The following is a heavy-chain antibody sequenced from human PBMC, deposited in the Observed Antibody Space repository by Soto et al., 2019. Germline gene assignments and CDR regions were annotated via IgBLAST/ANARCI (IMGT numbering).Heavy chain of an antibody. CDR2: ISSGGEYI. CDR1: GFTFRSYG. V-gene: IGHV3-21*02. J-gene: IGHJ6*02. Sequence: EMRLVESGGGLVKPGGSLRLSCAAYGFTFRSYGMNWVRQAPGKGPQWVSSISSGGEYIYYADSLKGRLTVSRDNARDSLYLQLNSLRAEDTAVYYCATDGAAGSVMEVWSPGTTVTVSS. CDR3: ATDGAAGSVMEV. D-gene: IGHD6-13*01.